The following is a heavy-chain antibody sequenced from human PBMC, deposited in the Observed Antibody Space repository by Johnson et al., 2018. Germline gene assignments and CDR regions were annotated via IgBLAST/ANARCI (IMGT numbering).Heavy chain of an antibody. CDR2: LWYDGSTK. D-gene: IGHD4-17*01. J-gene: IGHJ1*01. Sequence: QVQLVQSGGGVVQPGRSLRLSCAASGFTFSSYGMPWVRQAPGTGLAWAAVLWYDGSTKSYADAVKGRFTISRDNSKNTLYLQMNSLRAEDTAVYYCARADYGDYSGYFQHWGQGTLVTVSS. CDR3: ARADYGDYSGYFQH. CDR1: GFTFSSYG. V-gene: IGHV3-33*08.